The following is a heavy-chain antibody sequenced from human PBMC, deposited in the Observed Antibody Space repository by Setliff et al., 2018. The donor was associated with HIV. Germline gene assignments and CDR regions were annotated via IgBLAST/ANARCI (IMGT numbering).Heavy chain of an antibody. V-gene: IGHV3-7*01. Sequence: PGGSLRLSCAASGLTFGDFWMGWVRQAPGKGLEWVANIKKDGSEERYVDSVRGRLTVSRDNAKMSLYLQMNSLRAEDTAVYYCTRTYRSSTSCYDDCWGQGTLVTVSS. CDR1: GLTFGDFW. CDR3: TRTYRSSTSCYDDC. D-gene: IGHD2-2*01. CDR2: IKKDGSEE. J-gene: IGHJ4*02.